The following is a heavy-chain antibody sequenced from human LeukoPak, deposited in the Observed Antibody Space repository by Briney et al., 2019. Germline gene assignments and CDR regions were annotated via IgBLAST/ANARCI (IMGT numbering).Heavy chain of an antibody. D-gene: IGHD2-2*01. Sequence: GGSLRLSCAASGFTFSSYWMSWVRQAPGKGLEWVANIKQDGSEKYYVDSVKGRFTISRDNAKNSLYLQMNSLRAEDTAVYYCARVMVVPAEHWFDPWGQGTLVTVSS. CDR3: ARVMVVPAEHWFDP. J-gene: IGHJ5*02. V-gene: IGHV3-7*01. CDR1: GFTFSSYW. CDR2: IKQDGSEK.